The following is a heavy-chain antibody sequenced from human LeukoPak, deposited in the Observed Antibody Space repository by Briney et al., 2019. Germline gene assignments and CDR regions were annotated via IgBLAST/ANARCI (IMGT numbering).Heavy chain of an antibody. CDR1: GYTFTSYD. J-gene: IGHJ4*02. Sequence: SVKVSCKASGYTFTSYDINWVRQAPGQGLEWMGRIIPILGIANYAQKFQGRVTITADKSTSTAYMELSSLRSEDTAVYYCARALMRVAGLYYFDYWGQGTLVTVSS. CDR2: IIPILGIA. D-gene: IGHD6-19*01. V-gene: IGHV1-69*04. CDR3: ARALMRVAGLYYFDY.